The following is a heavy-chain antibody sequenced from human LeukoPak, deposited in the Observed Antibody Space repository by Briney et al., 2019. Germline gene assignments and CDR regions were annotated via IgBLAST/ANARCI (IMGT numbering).Heavy chain of an antibody. CDR2: INHSGST. V-gene: IGHV4-34*01. D-gene: IGHD6-13*01. CDR3: ARCYSGSSDRDY. Sequence: SETLSLTCAVYGGSFSGYYWSWIRQPPGKGLEWIGEINHSGSTNYNPSLKSRVTISVDTSKNQFSLKLSSVTAADTAVYYCARCYSGSSDRDYWGQGTLVTVSS. J-gene: IGHJ4*02. CDR1: GGSFSGYY.